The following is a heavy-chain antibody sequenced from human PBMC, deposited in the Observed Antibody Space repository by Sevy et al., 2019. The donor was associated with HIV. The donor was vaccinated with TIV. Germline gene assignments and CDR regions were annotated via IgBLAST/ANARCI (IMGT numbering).Heavy chain of an antibody. CDR2: IKGDGSDK. CDR1: GFSFSANW. CDR3: ALEPFGRFES. J-gene: IGHJ4*02. D-gene: IGHD3-16*01. V-gene: IGHV3-7*01. Sequence: GGSLRLSCAASGFSFSANWMNWVRQAPGKGLEWVSNIKGDGSDKHYVDSVEGRFTISRDNDKNVLYLQMNSLRVEDTAVYYRALEPFGRFESWGQGTLVTVSS.